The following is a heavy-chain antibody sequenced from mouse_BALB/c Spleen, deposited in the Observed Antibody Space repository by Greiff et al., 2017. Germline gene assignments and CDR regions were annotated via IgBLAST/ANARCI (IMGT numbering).Heavy chain of an antibody. Sequence: EVNVVESGGGLVKPGGSLKLSCAASGFTFSSYAMSWVRQSPEKRLEWVAEISSGGSYTYYPDTVTGRFTISRDNAKNTLYLEMSSLRSEDTAMYYCAIWDYYAMDYWGQGTSVTVSS. CDR3: AIWDYYAMDY. CDR1: GFTFSSYA. CDR2: ISSGGSYT. J-gene: IGHJ4*01. V-gene: IGHV5-9-4*01. D-gene: IGHD1-1*02.